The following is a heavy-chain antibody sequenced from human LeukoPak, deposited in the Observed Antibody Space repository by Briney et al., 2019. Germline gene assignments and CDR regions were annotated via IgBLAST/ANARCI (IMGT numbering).Heavy chain of an antibody. CDR3: ARGPPRYYYDSSGYFVY. CDR2: INHSGST. V-gene: IGHV4-34*01. Sequence: PSETLSLTCAVYGGSFSGYYWSWIRQPPGKGLEWIGEINHSGSTNYNPSLKSRVTISVDTSKNQFSLKLSSVTAADTAVYYCARGPPRYYYDSSGYFVYWGQGTLVTVSS. J-gene: IGHJ4*02. CDR1: GGSFSGYY. D-gene: IGHD3-22*01.